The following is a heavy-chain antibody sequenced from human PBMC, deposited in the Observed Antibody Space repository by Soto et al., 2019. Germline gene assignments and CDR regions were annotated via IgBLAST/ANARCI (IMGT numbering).Heavy chain of an antibody. CDR3: ARDRTDSGYYTNWLDP. J-gene: IGHJ5*02. V-gene: IGHV1-69*06. CDR2: IIPIFGTT. D-gene: IGHD3-22*01. Sequence: SVKVSCKASGGTFGSDAITWVRQAPGQGLEWVGRIIPIFGTTNYAQNLQGRVTISADKSTLTSYMELHSLTSDDTALYYCARDRTDSGYYTNWLDPWGQGTQVTVS. CDR1: GGTFGSDA.